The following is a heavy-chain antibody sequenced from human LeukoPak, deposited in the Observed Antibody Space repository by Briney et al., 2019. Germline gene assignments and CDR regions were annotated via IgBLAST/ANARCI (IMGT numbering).Heavy chain of an antibody. CDR1: GFTFRNYW. D-gene: IGHD3-10*01. V-gene: IGHV3-7*01. J-gene: IGHJ4*02. CDR3: TKWSTSGSCYTE. CDR2: IRQDGGDN. Sequence: PGGSLRLSCAGSGFTFRNYWMGWVRQPPGKGLEWVANIRQDGGDNHYVDSVKGRFTISRDNARNSLSLQMNSLRAEDTAVYYCTKWSTSGSCYTEWGQGTLVIVSS.